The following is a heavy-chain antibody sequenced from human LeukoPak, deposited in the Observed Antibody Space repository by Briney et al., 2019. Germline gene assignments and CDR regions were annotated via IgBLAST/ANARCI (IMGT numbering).Heavy chain of an antibody. CDR1: GFTFSSYA. J-gene: IGHJ4*02. D-gene: IGHD3-3*01. V-gene: IGHV3-23*01. CDR3: APSGYYHSTFDY. CDR2: ISGSGGST. Sequence: PGGSLRLSCAASGFTFSSYAMSWVRQAPGKGLEWVSAISGSGGSTYYADTVKGRFTISRDNSKNTLYLQMNSLRAEDTAVYYCAPSGYYHSTFDYWGQGTLVTVSS.